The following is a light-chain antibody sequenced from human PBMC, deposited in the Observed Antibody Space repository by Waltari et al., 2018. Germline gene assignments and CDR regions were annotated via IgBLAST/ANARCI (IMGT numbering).Light chain of an antibody. CDR1: QSVSSN. CDR2: DAS. CDR3: QQRSNWPPYT. V-gene: IGKV3-11*01. Sequence: EIVLTQSPATLSLSPGEGATLSCRASQSVSSNLAWYQQNPGQAPRLLIYDASNRATGIPARFNGSGSGTDFTLPISRLEPDDFAVYYCQQRSNWPPYTFGQGTKLEIK. J-gene: IGKJ2*01.